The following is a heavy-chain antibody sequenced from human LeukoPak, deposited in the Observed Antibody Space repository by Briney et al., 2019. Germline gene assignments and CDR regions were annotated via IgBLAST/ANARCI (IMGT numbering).Heavy chain of an antibody. CDR2: ISAYNGNI. Sequence: ASVKVSCKASGYTFTSYGVSWVRQAPGQGLEWMGWISAYNGNINYAQKLQGRVTMTTDTSTSTAYMELRSLRSDDTAVYYCARSPSRYCSSTSCSPLGDAWGQGTLVTVSS. CDR3: ARSPSRYCSSTSCSPLGDA. V-gene: IGHV1-18*01. J-gene: IGHJ5*02. D-gene: IGHD2-2*01. CDR1: GYTFTSYG.